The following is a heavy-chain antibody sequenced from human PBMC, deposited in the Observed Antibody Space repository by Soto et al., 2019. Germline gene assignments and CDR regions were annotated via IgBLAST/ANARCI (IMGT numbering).Heavy chain of an antibody. Sequence: GGSLRRSCAASGFTFSSYGMHWVRQAPGKGLEWVAVIWYDGSNKYYADSVKGRFTISRDNSKNTLYLQMNSLRAEDTAVYYCSGGSSGGWDYYYYGMDVWGQGTTVTVS. D-gene: IGHD2-15*01. CDR2: IWYDGSNK. J-gene: IGHJ6*02. V-gene: IGHV3-33*01. CDR1: GFTFSSYG. CDR3: SGGSSGGWDYYYYGMDV.